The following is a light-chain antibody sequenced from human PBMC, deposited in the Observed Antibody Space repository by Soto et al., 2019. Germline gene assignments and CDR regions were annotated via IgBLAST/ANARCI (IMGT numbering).Light chain of an antibody. J-gene: IGKJ1*01. CDR2: GAS. V-gene: IGKV3-15*01. Sequence: EIVMTQSPATLSVSPGERATLSCRASQSVSGNLAWYQQKPGQAPRLLIYGASTRATGIPARFSGSVSGTEFTLTISSLQSEDFAVYYCQQYNNWPPLTFGQGTKVEIK. CDR1: QSVSGN. CDR3: QQYNNWPPLT.